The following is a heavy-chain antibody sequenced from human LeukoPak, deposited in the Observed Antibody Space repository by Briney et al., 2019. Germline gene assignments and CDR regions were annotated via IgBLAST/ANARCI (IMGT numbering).Heavy chain of an antibody. Sequence: PSETLSLTCTVSGYSISSGYYWGWIRQPPGKGLEWIGSIYHSGSTYYNPSLKSRVTISVDTSKNQFSLKLSSVTAADTAVYYCVSTNDQLHYDSSGYYGYWGQGTLVTVSS. V-gene: IGHV4-38-2*02. J-gene: IGHJ4*02. CDR3: VSTNDQLHYDSSGYYGY. D-gene: IGHD3-22*01. CDR2: IYHSGST. CDR1: GYSISSGYY.